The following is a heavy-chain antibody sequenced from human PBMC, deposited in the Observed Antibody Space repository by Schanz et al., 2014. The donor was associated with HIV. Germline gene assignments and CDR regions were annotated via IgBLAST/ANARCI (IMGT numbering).Heavy chain of an antibody. Sequence: QVQLVQSGTEVKKPGSSVKVSCKASGGTFRNHAISWVRQAPGQGLEWVGGVIPAFGTANYAQKFQGRVTITADESTSTAYMELSSLRSEDTAVYYCARGRGHSYGWFDYWGQGTLVTVSS. D-gene: IGHD5-18*01. CDR3: ARGRGHSYGWFDY. CDR1: GGTFRNHA. CDR2: VIPAFGTA. J-gene: IGHJ4*02. V-gene: IGHV1-69*01.